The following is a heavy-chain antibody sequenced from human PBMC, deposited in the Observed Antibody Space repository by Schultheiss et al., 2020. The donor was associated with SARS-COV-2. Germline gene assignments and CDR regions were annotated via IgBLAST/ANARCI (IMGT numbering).Heavy chain of an antibody. CDR1: GFTVSSNY. V-gene: IGHV3-30*03. CDR2: ISYDGSNK. CDR3: ARDQGPKYYFDY. Sequence: GGSLRLSCAASGFTVSSNYMSWVRQAPGKGLEWVALISYDGSNKYYADSVKGRFTISRDNSKNTLYLQMNSLRAEDTAVYYCARDQGPKYYFDYWGQGTLVTVSS. J-gene: IGHJ4*02.